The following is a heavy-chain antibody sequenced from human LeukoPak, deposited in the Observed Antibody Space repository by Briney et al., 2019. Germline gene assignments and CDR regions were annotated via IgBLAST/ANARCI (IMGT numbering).Heavy chain of an antibody. D-gene: IGHD5-12*01. CDR1: GYTFINYG. J-gene: IGHJ2*01. Sequence: GASMKVSCKASGYTFINYGFSWVRQAPGQGLEWMGWISAYNGNTNYLQKFQGRVTMTTDTSTNTVYMELRSLRSDDTVVYYCARVSTNSRVAGYDPQWYFDLWGRGTLVTVSP. CDR2: ISAYNGNT. CDR3: ARVSTNSRVAGYDPQWYFDL. V-gene: IGHV1-18*04.